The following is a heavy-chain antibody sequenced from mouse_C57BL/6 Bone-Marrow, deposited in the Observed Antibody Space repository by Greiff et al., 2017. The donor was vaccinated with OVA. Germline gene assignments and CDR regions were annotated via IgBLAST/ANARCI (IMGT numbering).Heavy chain of an antibody. CDR1: GFNIKNTY. Sequence: DVKLQESVAELVRPGASVKLSCTASGFNIKNTYMHWVKQRPEQGLEWIGRIDPANGNTKYAPKFQGKATITADTSSNTAYLQLSSLTSEDTAIYYCARRWYYGYDLYAMDYWGQGTSVTVSS. CDR2: IDPANGNT. J-gene: IGHJ4*01. D-gene: IGHD2-2*01. V-gene: IGHV14-3*01. CDR3: ARRWYYGYDLYAMDY.